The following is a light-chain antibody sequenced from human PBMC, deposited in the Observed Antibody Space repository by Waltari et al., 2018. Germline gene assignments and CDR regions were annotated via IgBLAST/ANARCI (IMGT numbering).Light chain of an antibody. CDR3: QQSYSTPPYT. CDR1: QSISSY. V-gene: IGKV1-39*01. CDR2: AAS. J-gene: IGKJ2*01. Sequence: DIQMTQSPSSLSASVGDRVTITCRASQSISSYLNWYQQKPGKAPKLLIYAASSLQSGVPPRFNGSGSGTDFTLTISSLQPEDFATYYCQQSYSTPPYTFGQGTKLEIK.